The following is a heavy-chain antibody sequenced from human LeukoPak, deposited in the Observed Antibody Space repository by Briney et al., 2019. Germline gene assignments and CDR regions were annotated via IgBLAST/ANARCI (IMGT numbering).Heavy chain of an antibody. D-gene: IGHD4-17*01. J-gene: IGHJ4*02. V-gene: IGHV3-48*03. CDR3: ARGGAHDYGDYFDY. Sequence: GGSLRLSCAASGFTFSSYEMNWVRQAPGKGLEWVSYISSSGSTIYYADSVKGRFTISRDNAKNSLYLQMNSLRAEDTAVYYCARGGAHDYGDYFDYWGQGTLVTVSS. CDR1: GFTFSSYE. CDR2: ISSSGSTI.